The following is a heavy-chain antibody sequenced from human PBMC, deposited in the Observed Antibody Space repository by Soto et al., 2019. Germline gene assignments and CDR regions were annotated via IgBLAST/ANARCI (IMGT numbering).Heavy chain of an antibody. CDR1: GGSISSSSYY. Sequence: SETLSLTCTVSGGSISSSSYYWGWIRQPPGKGLEWIGSIYYSGSTYYNPSLKSRVTISVDTSKNQFSLKLSSVTAADTAVYYCARTAAGPDGNAFDIWGQGTMVTVSS. V-gene: IGHV4-39*01. J-gene: IGHJ3*02. CDR3: ARTAAGPDGNAFDI. D-gene: IGHD6-13*01. CDR2: IYYSGST.